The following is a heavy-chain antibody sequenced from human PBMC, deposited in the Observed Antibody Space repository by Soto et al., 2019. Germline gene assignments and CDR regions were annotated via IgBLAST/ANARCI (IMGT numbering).Heavy chain of an antibody. Sequence: ASVKVSCKVSGYTFIDYYMHWVQQAPGKGLEWMGLVDPEDGETIYAETFQGRVTITADTSTDTAYMELSSLRSEDTAVYYCATLSRSTGGIFDYWGQGTLVTVSS. CDR2: VDPEDGET. CDR1: GYTFIDYY. CDR3: ATLSRSTGGIFDY. D-gene: IGHD4-4*01. J-gene: IGHJ4*02. V-gene: IGHV1-69-2*01.